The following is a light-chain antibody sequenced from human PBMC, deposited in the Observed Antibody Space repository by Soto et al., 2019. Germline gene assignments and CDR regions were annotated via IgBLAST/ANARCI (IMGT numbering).Light chain of an antibody. Sequence: DIQITQSPSPLSTSVGDRVTTTCPASQNIINYLNWYQQKPGKAPKPLIYAASSLQSGVPSRFSGSGSGTDFTLTISSLQPEDFATYYCQQSYSAPRTVGPGTKVDIK. CDR3: QQSYSAPRT. CDR2: AAS. J-gene: IGKJ3*01. V-gene: IGKV1-39*01. CDR1: QNIINY.